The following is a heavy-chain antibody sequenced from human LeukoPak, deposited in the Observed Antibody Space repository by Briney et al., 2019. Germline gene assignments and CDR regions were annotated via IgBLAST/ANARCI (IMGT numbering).Heavy chain of an antibody. Sequence: SETLSLICTVSGGSISSYYWSWIRQPPGKGLEWIGYIYYSGSTNYNPSLKSRVTISVDTSKNQFSLKLSSVTAADTAVYYCARVAAVEMATLPGAFDIWGQGTMVTVSS. CDR3: ARVAAVEMATLPGAFDI. CDR2: IYYSGST. D-gene: IGHD5-24*01. V-gene: IGHV4-59*01. J-gene: IGHJ3*02. CDR1: GGSISSYY.